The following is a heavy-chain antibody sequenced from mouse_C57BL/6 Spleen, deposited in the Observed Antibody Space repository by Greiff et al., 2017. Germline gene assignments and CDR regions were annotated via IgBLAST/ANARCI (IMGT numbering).Heavy chain of an antibody. D-gene: IGHD1-1*02. J-gene: IGHJ4*01. CDR2: ISSGGDYI. Sequence: EVHLVESGEGLVKPGGSLKLSCAASGFTFSRYAMSWVRQTPEKRLEWVAYISSGGDYIYYADTVQGRFTISRDNARNTLYLQMSSLKSEDTAMYYCTVAARTMDYWGQGTSVTVSS. CDR1: GFTFSRYA. CDR3: TVAARTMDY. V-gene: IGHV5-9-1*02.